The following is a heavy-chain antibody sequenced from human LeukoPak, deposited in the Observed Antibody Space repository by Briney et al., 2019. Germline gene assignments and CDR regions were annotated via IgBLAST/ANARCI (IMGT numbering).Heavy chain of an antibody. V-gene: IGHV1-2*02. D-gene: IGHD5-18*01. J-gene: IGHJ1*01. CDR2: INPNSGGT. CDR3: ASSGYSRYFQH. Sequence: ASVKVSCKASGYTFTGYYMHWVRQAPGQGLEWMGWINPNSGGTSYAQKFQGRVTMTRDTSTSTVYMELSSLRCEDTAVYYCASSGYSRYFQHWGQGTLVTVSS. CDR1: GYTFTGYY.